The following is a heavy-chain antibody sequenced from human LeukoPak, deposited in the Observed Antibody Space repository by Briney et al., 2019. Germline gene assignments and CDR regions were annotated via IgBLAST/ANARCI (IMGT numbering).Heavy chain of an antibody. CDR2: IKSKTDGGTT. CDR3: ARAITMIVWVDY. D-gene: IGHD3-22*01. CDR1: GFTFSNAW. Sequence: GGSLRLSCAASGFTFSNAWMSWVRQAPGKGLEWAGRIKSKTDGGTTDYAAPVKGRFTISRDNSKNTLYLQMNSLRAEDTAVYYCARAITMIVWVDYWGQGTLVTVSS. J-gene: IGHJ4*02. V-gene: IGHV3-15*01.